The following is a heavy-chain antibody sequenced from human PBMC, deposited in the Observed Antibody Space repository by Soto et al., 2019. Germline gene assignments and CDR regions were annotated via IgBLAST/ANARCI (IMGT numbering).Heavy chain of an antibody. Sequence: EVQLLESGGGLAQPGGSLRLSCAASGFTFSSYAMSWVRQAPGKGLEWVSSVNVDDSTYYANSVKGRFTISRDNSKNTVNLQMNSLRAEDTAVYYCAKNYYLVNWAQGTLVTVCS. CDR2: VNVDDST. CDR3: AKNYYLVN. CDR1: GFTFSSYA. J-gene: IGHJ4*02. V-gene: IGHV3-23*01.